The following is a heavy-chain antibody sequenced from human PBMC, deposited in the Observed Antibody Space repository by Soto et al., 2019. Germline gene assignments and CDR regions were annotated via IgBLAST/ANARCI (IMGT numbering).Heavy chain of an antibody. Sequence: LRLSCAASGFTFSAFEMNWVRQAPGKGLEWLSYIYNSGSTMTYADSVKGRFAISRDNAKNSLYLEMYSLRAEDTAVYYCARESGGTGLDVWGQGTTVTVSS. CDR1: GFTFSAFE. D-gene: IGHD1-1*01. CDR3: ARESGGTGLDV. CDR2: IYNSGSTM. J-gene: IGHJ6*02. V-gene: IGHV3-48*03.